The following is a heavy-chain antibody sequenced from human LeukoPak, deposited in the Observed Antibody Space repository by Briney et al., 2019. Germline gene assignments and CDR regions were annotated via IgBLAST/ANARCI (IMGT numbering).Heavy chain of an antibody. CDR1: GFIFNDYW. CDR3: ARRGHSSWNLLEY. D-gene: IGHD6-13*01. CDR2: IKPDESER. J-gene: IGHJ4*02. V-gene: IGHV3-7*01. Sequence: GGSLRLSCAVSGFIFNDYWMAWVRQAPGKGLEWVANIKPDESERNYVDSVKGRVTISRDSAKNSVFLQMNSLRAEDTAVYYCARRGHSSWNLLEYWGQGILVTTSP.